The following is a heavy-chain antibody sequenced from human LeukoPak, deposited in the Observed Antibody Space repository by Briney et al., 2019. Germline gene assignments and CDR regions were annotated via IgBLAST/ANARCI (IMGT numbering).Heavy chain of an antibody. D-gene: IGHD6-19*01. CDR1: GGSFSGYY. V-gene: IGHV4-34*01. CDR2: INHSGST. CDR3: ARGVRQWLAHGVDY. Sequence: SETLSLTCAVYGGSFSGYYGSWIRQPPAKALEWIGEINHSGSTNYNPSLKSRVTISVDTSKNQFSLKLSSVTAADTAVYYCARGVRQWLAHGVDYWGQGTLVTVSS. J-gene: IGHJ4*02.